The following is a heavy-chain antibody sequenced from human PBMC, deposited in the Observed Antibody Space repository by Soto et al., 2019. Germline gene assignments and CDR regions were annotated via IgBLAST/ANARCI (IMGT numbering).Heavy chain of an antibody. CDR2: ISAYNGNT. Sequence: ASVKVSCKASGYTFTSYGISWVRQAPGQGLEWMGWISAYNGNTNYAQKLQGRVTMTTDTSTSTAYMELRSLRSDDTAVYYCAREPYYDFWSGPSGYYYYGMDVWGQGTTVTVSS. J-gene: IGHJ6*02. CDR3: AREPYYDFWSGPSGYYYYGMDV. CDR1: GYTFTSYG. V-gene: IGHV1-18*01. D-gene: IGHD3-3*01.